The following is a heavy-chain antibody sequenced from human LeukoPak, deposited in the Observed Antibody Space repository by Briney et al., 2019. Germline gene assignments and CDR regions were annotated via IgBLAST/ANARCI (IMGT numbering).Heavy chain of an antibody. CDR3: AKDRGGAPSLYAQDFDY. J-gene: IGHJ4*02. CDR1: GFTFSSYG. Sequence: GGSLRLSCAASGFTFSSYGMHWVRQAPGKGLEWVAVISYDGSNKYYADSVKGRFTISRDNSKNTLYLQMNSLRAEDTAVYYCAKDRGGAPSLYAQDFDYWGQGTLVTVSS. V-gene: IGHV3-30*18. CDR2: ISYDGSNK. D-gene: IGHD1-26*01.